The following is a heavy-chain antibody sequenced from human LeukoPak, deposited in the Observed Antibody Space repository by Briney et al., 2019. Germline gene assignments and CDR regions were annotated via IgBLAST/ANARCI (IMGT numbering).Heavy chain of an antibody. CDR2: INPNSGGT. CDR1: GYTFTGYY. D-gene: IGHD2-21*02. Sequence: GASVKVSCKASGYTFTGYYMHWVRQAPGQGLEWMGWINPNSGGTNYARKFQGRVTMTRDTSISTAYMELSRLRSDDTAVYFCAREFRVVMTAFLDYWGQGTLVIVSS. CDR3: AREFRVVMTAFLDY. J-gene: IGHJ4*02. V-gene: IGHV1-2*02.